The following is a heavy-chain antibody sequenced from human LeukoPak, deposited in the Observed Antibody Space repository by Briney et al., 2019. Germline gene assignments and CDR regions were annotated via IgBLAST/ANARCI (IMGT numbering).Heavy chain of an antibody. Sequence: GGSLRLSRAASGFTFSSYSMNWVRQAPGKGLEWVSSISSSSSYIYYADSVKGRFTISRDNAKNSLYLQMNSLRAEDTAVYYCAREFLENYDILTGYYLSWGQGTLVTVSS. J-gene: IGHJ5*02. D-gene: IGHD3-9*01. V-gene: IGHV3-21*01. CDR1: GFTFSSYS. CDR2: ISSSSSYI. CDR3: AREFLENYDILTGYYLS.